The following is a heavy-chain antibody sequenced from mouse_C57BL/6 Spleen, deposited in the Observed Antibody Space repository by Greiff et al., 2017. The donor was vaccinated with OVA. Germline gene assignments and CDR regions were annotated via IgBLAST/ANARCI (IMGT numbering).Heavy chain of an antibody. CDR2: IDPSDSYT. D-gene: IGHD1-1*01. V-gene: IGHV1-69*01. Sequence: QVQLQQPGAELVMPGASVKLSCKASGYTFTSYWMHWVKQRPGQGLEWIGEIDPSDSYTNYNQKFKGKSTLTVDKSSSTAYMQLSSLTSEDSAVYYCASGENYAYAMDYWGQGTSGTVSS. J-gene: IGHJ4*01. CDR3: ASGENYAYAMDY. CDR1: GYTFTSYW.